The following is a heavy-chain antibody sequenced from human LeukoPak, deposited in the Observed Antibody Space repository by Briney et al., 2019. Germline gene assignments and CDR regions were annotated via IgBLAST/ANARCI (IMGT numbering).Heavy chain of an antibody. Sequence: GGSLRLSCAASGSTFSSYGMHWVRQAPGKGLEWVAVISYDGSNKYYADSVKGRFTIYRDNSKNTVYLQMNSLRTEDTAVYYCARDSYFHGSGTSYPFDYWGQGTLVTVSS. V-gene: IGHV3-33*05. CDR2: ISYDGSNK. D-gene: IGHD3-10*01. CDR1: GSTFSSYG. J-gene: IGHJ4*02. CDR3: ARDSYFHGSGTSYPFDY.